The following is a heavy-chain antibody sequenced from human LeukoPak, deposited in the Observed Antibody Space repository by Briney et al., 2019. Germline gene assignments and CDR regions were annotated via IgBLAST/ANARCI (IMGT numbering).Heavy chain of an antibody. J-gene: IGHJ6*02. CDR2: ISSSSSTI. V-gene: IGHV3-48*01. D-gene: IGHD1-1*01. CDR3: ARITSRYGMDV. Sequence: GGSLRLSCAASGFTSSSYSMNWVRQAPGKGLEWVSYISSSSSTIYYADSVKGRFTISRDNAKNSLYLQMNSLRAEDTAVYYCARITSRYGMDVWGQGTTVTVSS. CDR1: GFTSSSYS.